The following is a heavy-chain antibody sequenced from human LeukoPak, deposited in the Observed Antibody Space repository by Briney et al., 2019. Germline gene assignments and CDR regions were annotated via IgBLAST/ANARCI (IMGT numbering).Heavy chain of an antibody. D-gene: IGHD4-23*01. CDR1: GGSISDSH. CDR2: IHTSGGS. Sequence: SETLSLTCTVSGGSISDSHWSWIRQPPGKRLEWIGNIHTSGGSNYSPSLKSRVTISLDMSRNQFSLRLSSVTAADTAVYYCARGRSAVVTPDYYYYYCMDVWGKGTTVTVSS. CDR3: ARGRSAVVTPDYYYYYCMDV. V-gene: IGHV4-4*09. J-gene: IGHJ6*03.